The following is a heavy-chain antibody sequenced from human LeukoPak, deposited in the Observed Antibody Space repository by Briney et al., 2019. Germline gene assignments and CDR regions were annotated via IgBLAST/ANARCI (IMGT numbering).Heavy chain of an antibody. CDR2: IFNSGST. CDR3: ARDKGPYWYFDL. J-gene: IGHJ2*01. V-gene: IGHV4-59*01. CDR1: DGSITSYY. Sequence: SETLSLTCTVSDGSITSYYWNWIRQPPGKGLEWIGNIFNSGSTDYNPSLKSRVTISVNTSKNQISLKLSSVTAADTAVYYCARDKGPYWYFDLWGRGTLVTVRS.